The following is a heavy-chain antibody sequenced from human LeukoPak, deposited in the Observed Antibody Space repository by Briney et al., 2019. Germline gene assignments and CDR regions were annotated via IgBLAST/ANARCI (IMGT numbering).Heavy chain of an antibody. CDR2: INPSGGST. D-gene: IGHD4-17*01. V-gene: IGHV1-46*04. CDR3: ASYHHRDFGDYYGMDV. CDR1: GYTFTTYY. Sequence: GASVKVSCKSSGYTFTTYYMHWVRQAPGQGLEWMGIINPSGGSTRYAQKLQGRVTMTRDTSTSTVYMELSSLISEDTAVYYCASYHHRDFGDYYGMDVWGQGTTFTVSS. J-gene: IGHJ6*02.